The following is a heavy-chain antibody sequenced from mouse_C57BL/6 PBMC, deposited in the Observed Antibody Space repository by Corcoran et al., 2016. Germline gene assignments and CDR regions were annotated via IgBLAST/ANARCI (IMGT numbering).Heavy chain of an antibody. Sequence: QVQLQQSGPELVKPGASVKISCKASGYTFTDYYINWVKQRPGQGLEWIGWIFPGSGSTYYNEKFKGKATLTVDKSSSTAYMLLSSLTSEDSAVYFCARMAHYGSSYYFDYWGQGTTLTVSS. CDR3: ARMAHYGSSYYFDY. CDR1: GYTFTDYY. V-gene: IGHV1-75*01. D-gene: IGHD1-1*01. J-gene: IGHJ2*01. CDR2: IFPGSGST.